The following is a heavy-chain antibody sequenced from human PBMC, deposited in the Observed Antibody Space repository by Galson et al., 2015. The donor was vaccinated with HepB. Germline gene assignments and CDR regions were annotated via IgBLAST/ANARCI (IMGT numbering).Heavy chain of an antibody. D-gene: IGHD6-13*01. V-gene: IGHV3-23*01. CDR3: AKMGIAAAGLGGYHGHTVEDS. J-gene: IGHJ4*02. Sequence: SLRLACAASGFTFSSYAMSWVRQAPGKGLGWVSAISPSGGSTYYAASVKGRFTLSRDNSNNTLTLQMNRLSADDTAVYSCAKMGIAAAGLGGYHGHTVEDSWGQGTLVTVSS. CDR1: GFTFSSYA. CDR2: ISPSGGST.